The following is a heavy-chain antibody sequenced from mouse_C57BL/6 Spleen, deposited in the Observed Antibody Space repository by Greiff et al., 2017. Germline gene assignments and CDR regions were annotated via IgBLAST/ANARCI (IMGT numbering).Heavy chain of an antibody. CDR1: GYTFTSYW. CDR3: ARGDYGSSYRFAY. J-gene: IGHJ3*01. CDR2: IYPGSGST. D-gene: IGHD1-1*01. V-gene: IGHV1-55*01. Sequence: QVQLQQPGAELVKPGASVKMSCKASGYTFTSYWITWVKQRPGQGLAWIGDIYPGSGSTNYNEKFKSKATLTVDTSSSTAYMQLSSLTSEDSAVYYCARGDYGSSYRFAYWGQGTLVTVSA.